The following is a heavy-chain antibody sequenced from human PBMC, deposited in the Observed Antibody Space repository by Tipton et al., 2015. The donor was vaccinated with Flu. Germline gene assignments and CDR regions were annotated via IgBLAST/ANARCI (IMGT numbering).Heavy chain of an antibody. CDR1: GFTFSGYW. V-gene: IGHV3-53*01. CDR2: IYSDGST. J-gene: IGHJ5*02. Sequence: GSLRLSCVGSGFTFSGYWMSWVRQAPGKGLEWVSVIYSDGSTYYVDSVKGRFTVSRDNSKNMLSLQMNSLRAEDTAVYYCARGQGANPWGQGTLVTVSS. CDR3: ARGQGANP.